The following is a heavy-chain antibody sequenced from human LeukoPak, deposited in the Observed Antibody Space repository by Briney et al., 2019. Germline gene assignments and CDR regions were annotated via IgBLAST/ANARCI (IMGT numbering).Heavy chain of an antibody. CDR1: GFTFSSYS. V-gene: IGHV3-21*01. Sequence: PGGSLRLSCAASGFTFSSYSMNWVRQAPGKGLEWVSSISSSSSYIYYADSVKGRFTISRDNAKNSLYLQMNSLRAEDTAVYYCARDFRYLNGVYYYYMDVWGKGTTVTISS. J-gene: IGHJ6*03. CDR2: ISSSSSYI. D-gene: IGHD1-1*01. CDR3: ARDFRYLNGVYYYYMDV.